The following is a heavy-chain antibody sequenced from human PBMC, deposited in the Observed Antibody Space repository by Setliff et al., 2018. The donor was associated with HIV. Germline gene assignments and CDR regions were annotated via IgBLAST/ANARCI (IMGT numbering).Heavy chain of an antibody. Sequence: SETLSLTCTVSGGSISSYYWSWIRQPPGKGLEWIGYIYYSGSTNYNPSLKSRVTRSLGTSKNQFSLKLSSVTAADTAVYYCARHLYYYDNNGYLQPYYYMDVWGKGTTVTVSS. V-gene: IGHV4-59*08. CDR3: ARHLYYYDNNGYLQPYYYMDV. CDR1: GGSISSYY. CDR2: IYYSGST. J-gene: IGHJ6*03. D-gene: IGHD3-22*01.